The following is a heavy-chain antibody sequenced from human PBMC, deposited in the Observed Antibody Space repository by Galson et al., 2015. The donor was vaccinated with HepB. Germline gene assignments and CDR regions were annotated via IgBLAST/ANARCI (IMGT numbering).Heavy chain of an antibody. D-gene: IGHD2-15*01. V-gene: IGHV5-10-1*01. J-gene: IGHJ4*02. CDR2: IDPSDSYT. CDR1: GYIFTNYW. Sequence: QSGAEVKKPGESLRISCKGSGYIFTNYWISWVRQMPGEGLEWMGRIDPSDSYTKYSPSFQGHVTISADKSFSTAYLQWSSLKASDTAMYFCARSQKYCSGGSCFFQTWGQGTLVSVSS. CDR3: ARSQKYCSGGSCFFQT.